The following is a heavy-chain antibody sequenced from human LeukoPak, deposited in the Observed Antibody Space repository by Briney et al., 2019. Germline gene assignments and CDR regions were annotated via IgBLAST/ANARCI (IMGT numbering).Heavy chain of an antibody. CDR2: IQFSGTT. D-gene: IGHD1-26*01. Sequence: SETLSLTSAVSVGSITSFHWTCIPQPPGEHLEWIGYIQFSGTTNYSPSLKSRITLSLDTYKNQFSLKLSSVTAADSAVYYCARSDGNYLDYWGQGTLVTVSS. V-gene: IGHV4-59*01. CDR1: VGSITSFH. CDR3: ARSDGNYLDY. J-gene: IGHJ4*02.